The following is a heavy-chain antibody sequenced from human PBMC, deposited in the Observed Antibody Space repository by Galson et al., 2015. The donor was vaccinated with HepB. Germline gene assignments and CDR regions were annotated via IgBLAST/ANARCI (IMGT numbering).Heavy chain of an antibody. D-gene: IGHD7-27*01. Sequence: SLRLSCAASGFSFSSYWMHWVRQAPGKGLVWVSRINSDGSSTNYADSVRGRFTVSRDNAKNTLYLQMNSLTVDDTAVYYCARDLGRGPYWGRGTLVTVSS. CDR3: ARDLGRGPY. CDR1: GFSFSSYW. J-gene: IGHJ4*02. CDR2: INSDGSST. V-gene: IGHV3-74*01.